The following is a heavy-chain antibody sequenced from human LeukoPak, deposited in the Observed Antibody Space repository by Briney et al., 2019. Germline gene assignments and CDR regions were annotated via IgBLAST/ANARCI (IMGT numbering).Heavy chain of an antibody. CDR3: ARGGERRYYYDSSGLGGFDY. CDR1: GGSFSGYY. Sequence: PSETLSLTCAVYGGSFSGYYWSWIRQPPGKGLEWVGEINHSGSTNYNPSLKSRGTISVDTPKNQFSLKLSSGTAADTAVYYCARGGERRYYYDSSGLGGFDYWGQGTLVTVSS. CDR2: INHSGST. V-gene: IGHV4-34*01. J-gene: IGHJ4*02. D-gene: IGHD3-22*01.